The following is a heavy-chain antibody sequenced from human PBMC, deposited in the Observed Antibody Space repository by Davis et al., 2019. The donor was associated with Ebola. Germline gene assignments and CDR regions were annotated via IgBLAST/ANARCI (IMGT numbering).Heavy chain of an antibody. CDR3: AGDDGDSVEDGWFDP. Sequence: GESLKISCAVSGFTVGSKYMNWVRQAPGKGLEWVSVIYSVGSTYYADSVKGRFTISRDSSKNTVHLQMDSLRVEYTALYYCAGDDGDSVEDGWFDPWGQGTLVTVSS. CDR2: IYSVGST. D-gene: IGHD4-17*01. V-gene: IGHV3-66*02. J-gene: IGHJ5*02. CDR1: GFTVGSKY.